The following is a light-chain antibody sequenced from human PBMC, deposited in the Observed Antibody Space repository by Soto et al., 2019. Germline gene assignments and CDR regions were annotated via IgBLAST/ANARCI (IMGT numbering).Light chain of an antibody. Sequence: IVLSQSPATLSLSPGERATLSCRASQSIGSFLAWYQQKPGQAPRLLIYDAYNRATGIPARFSGSGSGTDFTLTISSLEPEDFAVYYCQQRSNWPLTFGGGTKVEIK. CDR3: QQRSNWPLT. CDR1: QSIGSF. J-gene: IGKJ4*01. V-gene: IGKV3-11*01. CDR2: DAY.